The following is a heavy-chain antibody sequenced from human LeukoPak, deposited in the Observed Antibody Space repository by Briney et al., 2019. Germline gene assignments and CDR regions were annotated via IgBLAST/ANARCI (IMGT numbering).Heavy chain of an antibody. D-gene: IGHD1-26*01. V-gene: IGHV4-34*01. CDR3: AKSGGYGLIDY. Sequence: SETLSLTCAVYGGSFSGYYWSWIRQAPGKGLEWIGEINHSGSANYNPSLKSRVTISIDTSKNQFSLRLSSVTAADTAMYFCAKSGGYGLIDYWGQGTLVTVSS. J-gene: IGHJ4*02. CDR2: INHSGSA. CDR1: GGSFSGYY.